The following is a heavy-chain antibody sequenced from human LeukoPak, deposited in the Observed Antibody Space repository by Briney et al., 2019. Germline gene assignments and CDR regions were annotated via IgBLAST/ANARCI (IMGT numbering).Heavy chain of an antibody. J-gene: IGHJ5*02. CDR3: ARDKMVRGVISFQKANNWFDP. Sequence: SETLSLTCTVSGYSISSGYYWGWIRQPPGKGLEWIGRIYTSGSTNYNPSLKSRVTTSVDTSKNQFSLKLSSVTAADTAVYYCARDKMVRGVISFQKANNWFDPWGQGTLVTVSS. CDR2: IYTSGST. D-gene: IGHD3-10*01. CDR1: GYSISSGYY. V-gene: IGHV4-38-2*02.